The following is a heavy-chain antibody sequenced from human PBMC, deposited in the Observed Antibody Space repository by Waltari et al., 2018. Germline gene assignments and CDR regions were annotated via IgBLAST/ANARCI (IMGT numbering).Heavy chain of an antibody. CDR3: ARTGARWLQFAAFDI. V-gene: IGHV3-7*01. CDR2: INQDGSEE. D-gene: IGHD5-12*01. J-gene: IGHJ3*02. CDR1: RFTFSNYW. Sequence: EVLLVESGGGLVQTGGSLRLSCAAFRFTFSNYWMNWVRQAPGKGLAWVANINQDGSEEYYVDSVKGRFTISRDNAKNSLYLEMKTLRAEDTAIYYCARTGARWLQFAAFDIWGQGTMVTVSS.